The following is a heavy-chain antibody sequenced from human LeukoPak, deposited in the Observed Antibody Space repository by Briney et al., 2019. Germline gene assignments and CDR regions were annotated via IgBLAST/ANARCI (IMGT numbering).Heavy chain of an antibody. CDR3: ARVAQGATTENYFYYYMDV. CDR1: GFAFNSYT. Sequence: GGSLRLSCEASGFAFNSYTITWVRQAPGKALESVSSITSRSSHIYIADSVKGRFTISRDNAKNSLFLQMSSLRVEDTAVYYCARVAQGATTENYFYYYMDVWGKGTTVTVSS. D-gene: IGHD4-11*01. CDR2: ITSRSSHI. J-gene: IGHJ6*03. V-gene: IGHV3-21*01.